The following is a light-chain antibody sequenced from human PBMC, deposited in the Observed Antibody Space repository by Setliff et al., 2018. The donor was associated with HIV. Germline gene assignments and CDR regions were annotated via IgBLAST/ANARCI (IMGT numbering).Light chain of an antibody. CDR3: SSYTIISTPYV. CDR2: EVS. Sequence: QSVLTQPASVSGSPGQSITISCTGTSSDVGGYNYVSWYQQHPGKAPKLMIYEVSNRPSWISNRFSASKSGNTASLTISGLQAEDEADYYCSSYTIISTPYVFGTGTKVTVL. V-gene: IGLV2-14*01. J-gene: IGLJ1*01. CDR1: SSDVGGYNY.